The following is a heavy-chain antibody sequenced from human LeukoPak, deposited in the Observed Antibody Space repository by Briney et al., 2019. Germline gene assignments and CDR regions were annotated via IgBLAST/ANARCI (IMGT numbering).Heavy chain of an antibody. CDR2: ISGSVGGT. V-gene: IGHV3-23*01. J-gene: IGHJ4*02. D-gene: IGHD2-15*01. CDR3: ARRLDLGSIVVVVAATGCFDY. Sequence: GGSLRLSCAASGFTFRSYAMSWVRQAPGKGLEWVSSISGSVGGTYYADSVKGRFTISRDNSKNTLYLQMNSLRAEDTAIYYCARRLDLGSIVVVVAATGCFDYWGQGTLVTVSS. CDR1: GFTFRSYA.